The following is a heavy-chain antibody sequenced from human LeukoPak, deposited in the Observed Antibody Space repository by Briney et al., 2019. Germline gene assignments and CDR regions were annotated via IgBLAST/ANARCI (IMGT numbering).Heavy chain of an antibody. D-gene: IGHD2-15*01. V-gene: IGHV3-33*01. CDR2: IWYDRSNK. CDR3: AIRSGGTKPPMN. CDR1: GFTFSSYG. Sequence: GGSLRLSCAASGFTFSSYGMHWVRQAPGKGLEWVAVIWYDRSNKYYADSVKGRFTISRDNSKNTLYLQMNSLRAEDTAVYYCAIRSGGTKPPMNWGQGTLVTVSS. J-gene: IGHJ4*02.